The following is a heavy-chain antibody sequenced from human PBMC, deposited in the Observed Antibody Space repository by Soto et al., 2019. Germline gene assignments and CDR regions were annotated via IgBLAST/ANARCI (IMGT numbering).Heavy chain of an antibody. CDR3: ARDAAMVSSTDYFDY. D-gene: IGHD5-18*01. CDR2: ISYDGSNK. V-gene: IGHV3-30*03. Sequence: GGSLRLSCAASGFAFSSYGMHWVRQAPGKGLEWVAVISYDGSNKYYADSVKGRFTLSRDNSKNTLYLQMNSLRAEDTAVHYCARDAAMVSSTDYFDYRGQGTLVTV. CDR1: GFAFSSYG. J-gene: IGHJ4*02.